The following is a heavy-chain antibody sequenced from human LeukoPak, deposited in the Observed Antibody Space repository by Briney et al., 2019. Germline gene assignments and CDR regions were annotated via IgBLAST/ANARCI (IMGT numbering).Heavy chain of an antibody. Sequence: GGSLRLSCAASGFTFSSYGMHWVRQAPGKGLEWVAVIWYDGSNKYYADSVKGRFTISRDNSKNTLYLQMNSLRAEDTAVYYCAREGGRDYMDPPPDYYMDVWGKGTTVTVSS. V-gene: IGHV3-33*01. J-gene: IGHJ6*03. CDR2: IWYDGSNK. D-gene: IGHD4-11*01. CDR3: AREGGRDYMDPPPDYYMDV. CDR1: GFTFSSYG.